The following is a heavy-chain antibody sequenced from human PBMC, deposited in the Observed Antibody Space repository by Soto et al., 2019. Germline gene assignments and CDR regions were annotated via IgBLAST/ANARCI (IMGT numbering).Heavy chain of an antibody. CDR2: IYSGGST. CDR3: VRVFDTYYFDL. CDR1: GFTVSSNY. V-gene: IGHV3-66*01. D-gene: IGHD3-9*01. J-gene: IGHJ4*02. Sequence: GSLRLSCAASGFTVSSNYMSWVRQAPGKGLEWVSVIYSGGSTYYADSVKGRFTISRDNSKKTLYLQMNSLRAEDTAVYYCVRVFDTYYFDLWGQGNMVTVSS.